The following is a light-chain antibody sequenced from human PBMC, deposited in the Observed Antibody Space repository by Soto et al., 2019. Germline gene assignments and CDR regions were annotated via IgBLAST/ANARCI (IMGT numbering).Light chain of an antibody. CDR3: SSYTSRSTLV. CDR1: SSDLGSYNC. CDR2: DVS. V-gene: IGLV2-18*02. J-gene: IGLJ2*01. Sequence: QSALTQPPSVSGSPGQSVTISCTGTSSDLGSYNCVSWYQQPPGTAPKLIIYDVSNRPSGVPDRFSGSKSGNTASLTISGLQAEDEADYYCSSYTSRSTLVFGGGTKVTVL.